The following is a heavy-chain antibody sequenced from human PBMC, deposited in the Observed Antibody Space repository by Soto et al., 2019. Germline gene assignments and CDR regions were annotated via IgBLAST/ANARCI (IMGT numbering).Heavy chain of an antibody. Sequence: QVQLVQSGAEVKKPGASVKVSCKASGYTFTSYGISWVRQAPGQGLEWMGWISAYNGNTNYAQKLQGRVTMTTDTATSTAYMELRSLRSDDTAVYSCARDRRWQWLVPVDFDYWGQGTLVTVSS. CDR2: ISAYNGNT. J-gene: IGHJ4*02. D-gene: IGHD6-19*01. CDR1: GYTFTSYG. CDR3: ARDRRWQWLVPVDFDY. V-gene: IGHV1-18*01.